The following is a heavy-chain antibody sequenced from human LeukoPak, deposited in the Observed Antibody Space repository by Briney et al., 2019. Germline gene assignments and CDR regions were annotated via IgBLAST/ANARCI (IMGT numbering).Heavy chain of an antibody. Sequence: GGSLRLSCAASGFTFSSYGMHWVRQAPGKGLEWVAVISYDGSNKCYADSVKGRFTISRDNSKNTQYLQMNSLRAEDTAVYYCAKGYCGGDCPFDYWGQGTLVTVSS. CDR2: ISYDGSNK. CDR1: GFTFSSYG. J-gene: IGHJ4*02. D-gene: IGHD2-21*01. CDR3: AKGYCGGDCPFDY. V-gene: IGHV3-30*18.